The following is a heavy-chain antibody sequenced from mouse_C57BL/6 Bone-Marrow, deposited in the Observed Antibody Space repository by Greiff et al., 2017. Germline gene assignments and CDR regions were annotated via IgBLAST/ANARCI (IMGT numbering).Heavy chain of an antibody. D-gene: IGHD2-3*01. CDR2: INPSNGGT. CDR3: ARSGWLLRWYFDV. J-gene: IGHJ1*03. V-gene: IGHV1-53*01. Sequence: VQLQQPGTELVKPGASVKLSCKASGYTFTSYWMHWVKQRPGQGLEWIGNINPSNGGTNYNEKFKSKATLTVDKSSNTAYMQLSSLTSEDSAVYYCARSGWLLRWYFDVWGTGTTVPVSS. CDR1: GYTFTSYW.